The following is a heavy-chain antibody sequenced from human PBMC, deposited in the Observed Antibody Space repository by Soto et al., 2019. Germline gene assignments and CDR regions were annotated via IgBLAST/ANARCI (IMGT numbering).Heavy chain of an antibody. CDR1: GGSISSYY. J-gene: IGHJ4*02. CDR2: IYYSGST. CDR3: VRDPGSSGYYFSFDY. V-gene: IGHV4-59*01. D-gene: IGHD3-22*01. Sequence: PSETLSLTCTVSGGSISSYYWSWIRQPPGKGLEWIGYIYYSGSTNYNPSLKSRVTISVDTSKNQFSLKLSSVTAADTAVYYCVRDPGSSGYYFSFDYWGQGTLVTVSS.